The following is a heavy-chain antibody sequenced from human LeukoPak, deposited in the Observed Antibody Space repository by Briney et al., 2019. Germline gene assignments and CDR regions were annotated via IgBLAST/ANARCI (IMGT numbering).Heavy chain of an antibody. V-gene: IGHV4-59*01. CDR3: ARDDYDSSAYSEAAWFDP. Sequence: SETLSLTCTVSGGSISSYYWSWIRQPPGKGLEWIGYIYYSGSTNYNPSLKSRVTISVDTSKNQFSLKLSSVTAADTAVYYCARDDYDSSAYSEAAWFDPWGQGTLVTVSS. J-gene: IGHJ5*02. D-gene: IGHD3-22*01. CDR1: GGSISSYY. CDR2: IYYSGST.